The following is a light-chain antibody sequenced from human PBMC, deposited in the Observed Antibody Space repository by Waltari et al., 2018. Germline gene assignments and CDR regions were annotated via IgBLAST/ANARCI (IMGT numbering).Light chain of an antibody. J-gene: IGLJ2*01. Sequence: QSALTQPASVSGSPGQSLTISYTGTSSDVGGYNYVSWYQQHPGKAPKLMIYDVSNRPSGVSNRFSGSKSGNTASLTISGLQAEDKADYYCSSYTSSSTVVFGGGTKLTVL. CDR2: DVS. CDR1: SSDVGGYNY. CDR3: SSYTSSSTVV. V-gene: IGLV2-14*03.